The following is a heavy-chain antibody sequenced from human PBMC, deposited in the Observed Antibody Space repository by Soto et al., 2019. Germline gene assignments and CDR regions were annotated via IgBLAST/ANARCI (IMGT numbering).Heavy chain of an antibody. Sequence: PSETLSITCAVCGGSVSGYYWSWIRQPPGKGLEWIGEINHSGSTNYNPSLKSRVTISVDTSKNQFSLKLSSVTAADTAVYYCARQVIGFHHYPIAARQYYYYGMDVWGQGTTVTVSS. V-gene: IGHV4-34*01. CDR1: GGSVSGYY. CDR3: ARQVIGFHHYPIAARQYYYYGMDV. D-gene: IGHD6-6*01. J-gene: IGHJ6*02. CDR2: INHSGST.